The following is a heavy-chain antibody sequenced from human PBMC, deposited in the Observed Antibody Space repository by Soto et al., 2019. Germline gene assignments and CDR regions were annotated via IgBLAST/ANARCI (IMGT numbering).Heavy chain of an antibody. Sequence: ASVKVSCKASGYSFTGYYMPWGRQAPGQGLEWMGWINPNSGGTNYAQKFQGWVTMTRDTSISTAYMELSRLRSDDTAVYYCATGEMNLPLDYWGQGTLVTVSS. CDR3: ATGEMNLPLDY. CDR1: GYSFTGYY. CDR2: INPNSGGT. J-gene: IGHJ4*02. V-gene: IGHV1-2*04.